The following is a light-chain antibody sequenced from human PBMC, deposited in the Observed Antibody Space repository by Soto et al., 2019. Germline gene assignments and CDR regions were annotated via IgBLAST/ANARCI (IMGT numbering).Light chain of an antibody. CDR2: GNN. V-gene: IGLV1-44*01. CDR1: SSNIGINT. J-gene: IGLJ1*01. Sequence: QSVLTQPPSASGTPGQGVTISCSGGSSNIGINTVSWYEHLPGTAPRLLIYGNNQRPSGVPDRFSGSKSGTSASLAISGLQSEDEAHYYCATWDDSLDVHVFGTGTKLTVL. CDR3: ATWDDSLDVHV.